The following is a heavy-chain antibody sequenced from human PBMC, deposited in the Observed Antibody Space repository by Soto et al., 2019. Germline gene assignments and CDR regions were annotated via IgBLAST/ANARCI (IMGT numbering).Heavy chain of an antibody. J-gene: IGHJ6*02. Sequence: GGSLKLSCAAARFTFSSSAMSWVRQAPGKGLEWVSAISGSGGSTYYADSVKGRFTISRDNSKNTLYLQMNSLRAEDTAVYYCAKDSSGYYSYYYYGMDVWGQGT. CDR1: RFTFSSSA. CDR2: ISGSGGST. CDR3: AKDSSGYYSYYYYGMDV. V-gene: IGHV3-23*01. D-gene: IGHD3-22*01.